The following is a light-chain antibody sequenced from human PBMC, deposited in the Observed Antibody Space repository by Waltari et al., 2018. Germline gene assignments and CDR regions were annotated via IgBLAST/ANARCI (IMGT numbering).Light chain of an antibody. CDR1: QSVSSK. CDR3: QQESNWSYS. J-gene: IGKJ2*03. Sequence: EIVMTQSPATLSLSTGERATLSCRASQSVSSKLAWYQQKPGQAPRLLIYDASSRATGIPDRFSGSGSGTEFTLTISSLEPEDVAVYFCQQESNWSYSFGQGTKVEI. V-gene: IGKV3D-15*01. CDR2: DAS.